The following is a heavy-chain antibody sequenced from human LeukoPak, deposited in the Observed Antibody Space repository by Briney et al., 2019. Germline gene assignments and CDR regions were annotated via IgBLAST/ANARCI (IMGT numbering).Heavy chain of an antibody. Sequence: PSETLSLTCAVYGGSFSGYYWSWIRQPPGKGLEWIGEINHSGSTNYNPSLKSQVTISVDTSKNQFSLKLSSVTAADTAVYYCARGRGYCSSTSCPQGYYYGMDVWGKGTTVTVSS. CDR2: INHSGST. CDR1: GGSFSGYY. CDR3: ARGRGYCSSTSCPQGYYYGMDV. V-gene: IGHV4-34*01. D-gene: IGHD2-2*01. J-gene: IGHJ6*04.